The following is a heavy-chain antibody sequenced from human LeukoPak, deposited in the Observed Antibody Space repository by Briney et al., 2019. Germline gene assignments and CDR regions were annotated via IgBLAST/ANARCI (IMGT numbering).Heavy chain of an antibody. J-gene: IGHJ4*02. V-gene: IGHV3-48*01. CDR2: ISSSSSTI. D-gene: IGHD1-26*01. Sequence: GGSLRLSCAASGFTFSNYSMNWVRQAPGKGLEWVSYISSSSSTIYYADSVKGRFTISRDNAKNSLYLQMNSLRAEDTAVYYCARPSIVGARFFHYWGQGTLVTVSS. CDR3: ARPSIVGARFFHY. CDR1: GFTFSNYS.